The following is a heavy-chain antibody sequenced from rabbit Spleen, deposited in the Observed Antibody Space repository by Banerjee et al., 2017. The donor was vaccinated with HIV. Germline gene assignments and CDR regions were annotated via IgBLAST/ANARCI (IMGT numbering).Heavy chain of an antibody. CDR3: ARDSGSSFSSYGMDL. V-gene: IGHV1S45*01. J-gene: IGHJ6*01. CDR2: IEGGSSAFS. D-gene: IGHD8-1*01. CDR1: GFSFSSSDY. Sequence: QEQLEESGGDLVKPGASLTLTCTASGFSFSSSDYMCWVRQAPGKGLEWIACIEGGSSAFSYFASWAKGRFTISKTSSTTVTLQMTSLTAADTATYFCARDSGSSFSSYGMDLWGPGTLVTVS.